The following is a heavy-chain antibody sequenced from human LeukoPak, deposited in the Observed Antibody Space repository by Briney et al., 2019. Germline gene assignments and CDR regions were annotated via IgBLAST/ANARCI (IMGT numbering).Heavy chain of an antibody. V-gene: IGHV3-7*02. Sequence: PGGSLRLSCADSGFTFSRSWMTWVRQAPGKGLEWVANIKEDGSAQNYVDSVKGRFTISRDNAKNTLFLQMNSLRAEDTAVYYCASGASSGYFFWGQGALVTISS. J-gene: IGHJ4*02. CDR2: IKEDGSAQ. D-gene: IGHD2-21*01. CDR1: GFTFSRSW. CDR3: ASGASSGYFF.